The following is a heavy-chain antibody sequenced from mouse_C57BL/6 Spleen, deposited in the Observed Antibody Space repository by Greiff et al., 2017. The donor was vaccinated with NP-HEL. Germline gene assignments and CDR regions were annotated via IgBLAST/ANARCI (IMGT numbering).Heavy chain of an antibody. CDR3: ARDNPGDAMDY. CDR1: GYTFTDYY. Sequence: VQLQQSGPVLVKPGASVKMSCKASGYTFTDYYMNWVKQSHGKSLEWIGVINPYNGGTSYNQKFKGKATLTVDKSSSTAYMELNSLTSEDSAVYYCARDNPGDAMDYWGQGTSVTVSS. J-gene: IGHJ4*01. D-gene: IGHD1-3*01. V-gene: IGHV1-19*01. CDR2: INPYNGGT.